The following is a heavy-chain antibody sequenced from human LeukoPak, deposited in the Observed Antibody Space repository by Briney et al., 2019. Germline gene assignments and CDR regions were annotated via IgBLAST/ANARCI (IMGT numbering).Heavy chain of an antibody. J-gene: IGHJ4*02. CDR1: GDSFSSNSAA. V-gene: IGHV6-1*01. CDR3: ARDPVGGSTIFDY. Sequence: SQTLSLTCAISGDSFSSNSAAWNWIRQSPSRGLEWLGRTYYRSKWYYDYAVAVKSRISINPDTSKNQFSLQLSSVTPEDTAVYYCARDPVGGSTIFDYWGQGALVTVSS. CDR2: TYYRSKWYY. D-gene: IGHD3-16*01.